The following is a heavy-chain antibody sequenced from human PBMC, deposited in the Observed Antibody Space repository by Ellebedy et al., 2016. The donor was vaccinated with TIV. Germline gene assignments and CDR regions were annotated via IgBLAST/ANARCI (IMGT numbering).Heavy chain of an antibody. J-gene: IGHJ4*02. CDR1: GFTFSSYS. D-gene: IGHD3-16*01. Sequence: GESLKISCAASGFTFSSYSMNWVRQAPGKGLEWVSYISSSSSTTYYADSVKGRFTISRDNAKNSLYLQMNSLRAEDTAVYYCARDNDYVWGSYYYWGQGTLVTVSS. CDR3: ARDNDYVWGSYYY. V-gene: IGHV3-48*01. CDR2: ISSSSSTT.